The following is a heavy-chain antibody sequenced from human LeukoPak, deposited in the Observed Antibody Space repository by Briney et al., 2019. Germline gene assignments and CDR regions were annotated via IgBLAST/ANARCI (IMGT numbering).Heavy chain of an antibody. D-gene: IGHD6-13*01. V-gene: IGHV3-30-3*01. CDR1: GLTFSSYA. CDR2: ISYDGSNK. Sequence: TGGSLRLSCAASGLTFSSYAMHWVRQAPGKGLEWVAVISYDGSNKYYADSVKGRFTISRDNSKNTLYLQMNSLSTEDTALYYCARDTYGSSWSPLNYWGQGTLVTVSS. J-gene: IGHJ4*02. CDR3: ARDTYGSSWSPLNY.